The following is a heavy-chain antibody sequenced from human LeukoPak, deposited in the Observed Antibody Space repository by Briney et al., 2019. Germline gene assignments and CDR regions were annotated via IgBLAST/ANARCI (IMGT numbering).Heavy chain of an antibody. V-gene: IGHV3-23*01. CDR1: GFTFSSYA. D-gene: IGHD2-15*01. CDR2: ISGSGGST. J-gene: IGHJ4*02. CDR3: ARVSGSAGLALFDY. Sequence: GGSLRLSCAASGFTFSSYAMSWVRQAPGKGLEWVSAISGSGGSTYYADSVKGRFTISRDNSKNTLYLQMNSLRTEDTAVYYCARVSGSAGLALFDYWGQGTLVTVSS.